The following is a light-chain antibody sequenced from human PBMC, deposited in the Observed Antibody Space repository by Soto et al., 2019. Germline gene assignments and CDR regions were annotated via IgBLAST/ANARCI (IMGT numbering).Light chain of an antibody. Sequence: PSTLSGSGGGRVTSTCRASQTISSWLAWYQQKPGKAPKLLIYKASTLKSGVPSRFSGSGSGTEFTLTISSLQPDDFATYYCQHYNSNPEAFGEGTKVAIK. V-gene: IGKV1-5*03. CDR3: QHYNSNPEA. J-gene: IGKJ1*01. CDR1: QTISSW. CDR2: KAS.